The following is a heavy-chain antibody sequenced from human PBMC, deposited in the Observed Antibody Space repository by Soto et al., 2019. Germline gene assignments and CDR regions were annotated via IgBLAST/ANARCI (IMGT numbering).Heavy chain of an antibody. V-gene: IGHV3-15*07. Sequence: PGGSLRLSCAASGFTFSNAWMNWVRQAPGKGLEWVGRIKSKTDGGTTDYAAPVKGRFTISRDDSKNTLYLQMNSLKTEDTAVYYCTTWWRELLIHYYGMDVWGQGTTVTVSS. CDR1: GFTFSNAW. D-gene: IGHD1-26*01. CDR2: IKSKTDGGTT. CDR3: TTWWRELLIHYYGMDV. J-gene: IGHJ6*02.